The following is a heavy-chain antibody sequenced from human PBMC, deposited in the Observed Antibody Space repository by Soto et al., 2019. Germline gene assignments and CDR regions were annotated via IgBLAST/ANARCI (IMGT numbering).Heavy chain of an antibody. Sequence: QVQLVESGGGVVQPGRSLRLSCAASGFTFSSYAMHWVRQAPGKGLEWVAVISYDGSNKYYADSVKGRFTISRDNSKNTLYLQMNSLGAEDTAVYYCGSGGDYFDYWGQGTLVTVSS. CDR3: GSGGDYFDY. D-gene: IGHD2-15*01. CDR2: ISYDGSNK. J-gene: IGHJ4*02. CDR1: GFTFSSYA. V-gene: IGHV3-30-3*01.